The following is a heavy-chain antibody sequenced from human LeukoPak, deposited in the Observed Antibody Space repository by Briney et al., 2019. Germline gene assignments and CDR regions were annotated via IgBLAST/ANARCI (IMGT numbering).Heavy chain of an antibody. CDR1: GFTFDDYA. V-gene: IGHV3-9*01. J-gene: IGHJ6*02. CDR3: ATSDSRQLLGMDV. D-gene: IGHD2-2*01. Sequence: PGGSLRLSCAASGFTFDDYAMHWVRQAPGKGLEWVSGISWNSGSIGYADSVKGRFTISRDNAKNSLHLQMNSLRAEDTALYYCATSDSRQLLGMDVWGQGTTVTVSS. CDR2: ISWNSGSI.